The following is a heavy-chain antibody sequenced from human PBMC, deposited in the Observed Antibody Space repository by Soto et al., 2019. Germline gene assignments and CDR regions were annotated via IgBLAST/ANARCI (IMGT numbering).Heavy chain of an antibody. CDR2: INAGNGNT. CDR3: ARVDTAMVLVNYGMDV. V-gene: IGHV1-3*01. J-gene: IGHJ6*02. Sequence: ASVKVSCKASGYTFTSYAMHWVRQAPGQRLEWMGWINAGNGNTKYSQKFQGRVTITRDTSASTAYMELSSLRSEDTAVYYCARVDTAMVLVNYGMDVWGQGTTVTVSS. CDR1: GYTFTSYA. D-gene: IGHD5-18*01.